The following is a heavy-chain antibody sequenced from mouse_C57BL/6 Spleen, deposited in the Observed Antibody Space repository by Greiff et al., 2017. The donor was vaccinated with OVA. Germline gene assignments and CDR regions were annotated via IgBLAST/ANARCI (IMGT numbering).Heavy chain of an antibody. CDR2: IRNKANGYTT. CDR1: GFTFTDYY. V-gene: IGHV7-3*01. D-gene: IGHD1-2*01. CDR3: ASHYYWYFDV. J-gene: IGHJ1*03. Sequence: EVKLMESGGGLVQPGGSLSLSCAASGFTFTDYYMSWVRQPPGKALEWLGFIRNKANGYTTEYSASVKGRFTISRDNSQSILYLQMNALRAEDSATYYCASHYYWYFDVWGTGTTVTVSS.